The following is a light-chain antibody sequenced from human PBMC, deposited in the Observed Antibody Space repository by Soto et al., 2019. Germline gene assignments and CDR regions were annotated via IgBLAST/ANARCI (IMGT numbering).Light chain of an antibody. V-gene: IGKV1-8*01. Sequence: AIRMTQSPSSFSASTGDRVTITCRASQGISSYLAWYQQKPGKAPKLLIYAASTLQSGVPSRFSGSGSGTDFTLTISCLQTEDFATYYCQQYYSYPPVTFGQGTLPAI. J-gene: IGKJ5*01. CDR2: AAS. CDR1: QGISSY. CDR3: QQYYSYPPVT.